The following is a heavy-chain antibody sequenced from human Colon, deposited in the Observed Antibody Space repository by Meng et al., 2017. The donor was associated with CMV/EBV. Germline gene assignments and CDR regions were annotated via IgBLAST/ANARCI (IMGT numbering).Heavy chain of an antibody. J-gene: IGHJ5*02. CDR2: IKQDGGER. Sequence: GESLKISCAASGFTLKSYWMTWVRQAPGKGLEWVANIKQDGGERYYADSVKGRFTISRDNAKNSLYLQMNSLRVEDTAVYYCARDHPITIFGVVIGWFDPWGQGTLVTVSS. CDR1: GFTLKSYW. D-gene: IGHD3-3*01. CDR3: ARDHPITIFGVVIGWFDP. V-gene: IGHV3-7*03.